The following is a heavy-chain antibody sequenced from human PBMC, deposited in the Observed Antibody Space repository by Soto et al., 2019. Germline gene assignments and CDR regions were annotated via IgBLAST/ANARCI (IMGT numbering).Heavy chain of an antibody. D-gene: IGHD6-19*01. V-gene: IGHV2-70*01. CDR2: IDWDDDK. CDR1: GFSLSTSGMC. CDR3: ARIGRTRPLSVAGTLDYYYYGMDV. J-gene: IGHJ6*02. Sequence: SGPTLVNPTQTLTLTCTFSGFSLSTSGMCVSWIRQPPGKAPEWLALIDWDDDKYYSTSLRTRLTISKDTSKNQVVLTMTNMDPVDTATYYCARIGRTRPLSVAGTLDYYYYGMDVWGQGTTVTVS.